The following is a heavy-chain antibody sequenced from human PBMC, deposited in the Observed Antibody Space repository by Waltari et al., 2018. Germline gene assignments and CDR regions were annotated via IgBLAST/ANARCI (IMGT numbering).Heavy chain of an antibody. CDR2: IIPIFGTE. CDR3: ARVWGSYYYDSSGYQNWFDP. Sequence: QVQLVQSGAAVKKPGSSVKVSCKASGGTFSSYAISWVRQAPGQGLEWMGGIIPIFGTENYVQKIHGGVTNSADESTSTAYMELSSLRSEDKAVYYCARVWGSYYYDSSGYQNWFDPWGQGTLVTVSS. J-gene: IGHJ5*02. D-gene: IGHD3-22*01. CDR1: GGTFSSYA. V-gene: IGHV1-69*12.